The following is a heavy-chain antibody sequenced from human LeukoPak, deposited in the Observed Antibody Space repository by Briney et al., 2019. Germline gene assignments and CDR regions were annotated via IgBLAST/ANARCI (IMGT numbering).Heavy chain of an antibody. Sequence: ASVTVSCKASGYTFTVYYMHWVRQAPGQGLAWMGWINPNSGGTNYAQKFQGRVTMTRDTAISTAYMELSRLRSDDTAVYYCARDWEDGDYWDAFDIWGQGTMVTVSS. V-gene: IGHV1-2*02. J-gene: IGHJ3*02. D-gene: IGHD4-17*01. CDR2: INPNSGGT. CDR1: GYTFTVYY. CDR3: ARDWEDGDYWDAFDI.